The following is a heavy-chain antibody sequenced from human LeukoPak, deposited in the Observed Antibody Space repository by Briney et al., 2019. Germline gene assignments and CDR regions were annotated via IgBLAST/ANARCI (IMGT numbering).Heavy chain of an antibody. CDR2: ISGSGDNT. CDR3: AKSGGPRFIDWVYYYDSRSGEEVDY. V-gene: IGHV3-23*01. J-gene: IGHJ4*02. CDR1: GVTFSSYA. Sequence: GGSLRLSCAASGVTFSSYAMNWVRQAPGKGLEWVSGISGSGDNTHYADSVKGRFTISRDNSKNTLYLQMNSLRAEDTAVYYCAKSGGPRFIDWVYYYDSRSGEEVDYWGQGTLVTVSS. D-gene: IGHD3-22*01.